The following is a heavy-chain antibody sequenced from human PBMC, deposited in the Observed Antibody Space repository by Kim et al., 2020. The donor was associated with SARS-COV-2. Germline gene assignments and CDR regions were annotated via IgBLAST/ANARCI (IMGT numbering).Heavy chain of an antibody. CDR1: GFTFSIYG. CDR3: ASEGADIGGECLYRFD. D-gene: IGHD2-21*01. Sequence: GGSLRLSCAASGFTFSIYGMHWVRQAPGKGLEWVAFISYDDRNKLYAESVQGRFTVSRDNSKTTLYLQMNSLTTEDTAVYFCASEGADIGGECLYRFD. V-gene: IGHV3-30*19. CDR2: ISYDDRNK. J-gene: IGHJ4*01.